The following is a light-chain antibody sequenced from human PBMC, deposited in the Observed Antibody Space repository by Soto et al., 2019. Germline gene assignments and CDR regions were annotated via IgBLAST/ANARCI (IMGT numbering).Light chain of an antibody. CDR1: QGIIDY. Sequence: DIQMTQSPSSLSASVGDRVTITCRASQGIIDYVAWYQHNPGESPKLLIYAASTLHSGVPSRCSGSGAGTDFTLTFRTLEPEDAPTYYFQKYTSAPQTFGHGNKVDI. CDR2: AAS. J-gene: IGKJ1*01. CDR3: QKYTSAPQT. V-gene: IGKV1-27*01.